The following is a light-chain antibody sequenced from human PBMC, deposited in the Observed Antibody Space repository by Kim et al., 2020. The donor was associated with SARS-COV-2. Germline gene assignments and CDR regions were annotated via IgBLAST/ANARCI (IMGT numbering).Light chain of an antibody. CDR2: GAS. CDR1: QSVSSSY. Sequence: EIVLTQSPGTLSLSPGERATLSCRASQSVSSSYLAWYQQKPGQAPRLLIYGASSRATSIPDRFSGSGSGTDFTLTISRLEPEDFAVYYCQQYGSSLLGPGRDTFGQGTKLEI. J-gene: IGKJ2*01. CDR3: QQYGSSLLGPGRDT. V-gene: IGKV3-20*01.